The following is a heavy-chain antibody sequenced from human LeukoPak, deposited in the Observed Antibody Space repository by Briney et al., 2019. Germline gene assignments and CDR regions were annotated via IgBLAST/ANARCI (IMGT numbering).Heavy chain of an antibody. CDR3: ARDLTMIVTFDAFDI. J-gene: IGHJ3*02. Sequence: ASVKVSCKASGYTFTGYYMHWVRQAPGQGLEWMGWINPNSGGTNYAQKFQGRVTMTRDTSISTAYMELSRLRSDDTAVYYCARDLTMIVTFDAFDIWGQGTMVTVS. D-gene: IGHD3-22*01. CDR2: INPNSGGT. V-gene: IGHV1-2*02. CDR1: GYTFTGYY.